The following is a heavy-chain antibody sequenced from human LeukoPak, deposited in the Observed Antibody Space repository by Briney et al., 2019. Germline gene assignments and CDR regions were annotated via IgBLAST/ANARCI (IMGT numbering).Heavy chain of an antibody. D-gene: IGHD1-26*01. Sequence: SETLSLTCTVSGGSIRSYYWSWIRQPPGKGLEWIGYIYYSGSTNYYPSLKSRVTISVDTSKNQFSLKLSSVTAADTAVYYCACGSRSYFDYWGQGTLVTVSS. J-gene: IGHJ4*02. CDR1: GGSIRSYY. CDR2: IYYSGST. CDR3: ACGSRSYFDY. V-gene: IGHV4-59*08.